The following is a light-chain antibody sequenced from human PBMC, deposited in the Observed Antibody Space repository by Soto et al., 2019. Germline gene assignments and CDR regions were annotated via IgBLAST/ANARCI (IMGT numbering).Light chain of an antibody. Sequence: QSVLTQPHSVSGTPLHRLSVSCSGSDSNIGSYSVHWFQQLPGTAPKLLISTTYQRPSGVPERFSGSKSGTSASLAISGLQSEDEADYYCAAWDDSLNGHVFGTGTKVTVL. CDR2: TTY. CDR3: AAWDDSLNGHV. V-gene: IGLV1-44*01. J-gene: IGLJ1*01. CDR1: DSNIGSYS.